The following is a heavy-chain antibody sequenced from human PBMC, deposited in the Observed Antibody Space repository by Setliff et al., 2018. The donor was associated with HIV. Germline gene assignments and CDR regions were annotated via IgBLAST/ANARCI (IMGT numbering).Heavy chain of an antibody. CDR3: ATPRGFYSSSG. J-gene: IGHJ4*02. Sequence: PGGSLRLSCAPSEFTFSSYGMHWVRQAPGKGLEWVSAISSDGISKYYAESVKGRFTISRDNAKNSLYLQMNSLRAEDTAVYYCATPRGFYSSSGWGQGTLVTVSS. D-gene: IGHD6-13*01. V-gene: IGHV3-33*05. CDR1: EFTFSSYG. CDR2: ISSDGISK.